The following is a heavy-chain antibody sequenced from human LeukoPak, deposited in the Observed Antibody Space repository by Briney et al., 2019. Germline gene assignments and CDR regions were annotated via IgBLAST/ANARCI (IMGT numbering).Heavy chain of an antibody. Sequence: SETLSLTCTVAGDSISSGSHYWGWIRLPPGNGLEWIGSIFYSGRTYYTPSLKSRVTMSLDTSKNQFSLRLTSVTAADTAVYYCARQVAVVEPTDPNWFDSWGQGTLVAVSS. CDR2: IFYSGRT. V-gene: IGHV4-39*07. CDR1: GDSISSGSHY. J-gene: IGHJ5*01. D-gene: IGHD2-21*01. CDR3: ARQVAVVEPTDPNWFDS.